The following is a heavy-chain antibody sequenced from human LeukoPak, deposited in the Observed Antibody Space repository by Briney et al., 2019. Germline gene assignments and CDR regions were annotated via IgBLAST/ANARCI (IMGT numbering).Heavy chain of an antibody. J-gene: IGHJ3*02. CDR2: ISAYNGNT. CDR3: ARDLDYYDSSGYLDAFDI. Sequence: ASVNVSCKASGYTFTSYGISWVRQAPGQGLEWMGWISAYNGNTNYAQKLQGRVTMTTDKSTSTAYMELSSLRSEDTAVYYCARDLDYYDSSGYLDAFDIWGQGTMVTVSS. CDR1: GYTFTSYG. V-gene: IGHV1-18*01. D-gene: IGHD3-22*01.